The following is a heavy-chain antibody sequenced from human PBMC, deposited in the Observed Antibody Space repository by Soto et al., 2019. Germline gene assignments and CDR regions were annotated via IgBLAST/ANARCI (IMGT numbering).Heavy chain of an antibody. V-gene: IGHV4-39*01. Sequence: QLQLQESGPGLVKPSETLSLTCTVSGGSISSSSYYWGWIRQPPGKGLEWIGSIYYSGSTYYNPSLKSRVTISVDTSKNQFSLKLSSVTAADTAVYYCARPVLYYDSSGYPLTVLYEDYYYYYGMDVWGQGTTVTVSS. J-gene: IGHJ6*02. D-gene: IGHD3-22*01. CDR3: ARPVLYYDSSGYPLTVLYEDYYYYYGMDV. CDR2: IYYSGST. CDR1: GGSISSSSYY.